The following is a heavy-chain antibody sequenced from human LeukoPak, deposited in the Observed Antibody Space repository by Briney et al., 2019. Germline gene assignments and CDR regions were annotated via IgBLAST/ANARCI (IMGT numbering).Heavy chain of an antibody. Sequence: GGSLRLSCAASEFTQTSYSMHWVRQAPGKGLEWVSFISSPSTTIYYTDSVKGRFTISRDNAKNSLYLQMNSLRAEDTAVYYCAREDSSSSHYYMNGWGKGTTVTVSS. D-gene: IGHD6-6*01. CDR1: EFTQTSYS. V-gene: IGHV3-48*01. CDR3: AREDSSSSHYYMNG. CDR2: ISSPSTTI. J-gene: IGHJ6*03.